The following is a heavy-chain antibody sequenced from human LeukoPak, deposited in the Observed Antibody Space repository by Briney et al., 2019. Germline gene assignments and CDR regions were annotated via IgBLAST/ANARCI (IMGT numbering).Heavy chain of an antibody. CDR2: IKQDGSEK. J-gene: IGHJ4*02. Sequence: GGSLRLSCAASGLTFSSYWMSWVRQAPGKGLEWVANIKQDGSEKYYVDSVKGRFTISRDNAKNSLYLQMNSLRAEDTAVYYCARDPGGYFDYWGQGTLVTVSS. CDR1: GLTFSSYW. V-gene: IGHV3-7*01. D-gene: IGHD4-23*01. CDR3: ARDPGGYFDY.